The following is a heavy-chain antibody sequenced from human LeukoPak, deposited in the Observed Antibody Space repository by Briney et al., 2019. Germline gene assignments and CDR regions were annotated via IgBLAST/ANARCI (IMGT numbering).Heavy chain of an antibody. V-gene: IGHV1-2*02. J-gene: IGHJ4*02. CDR1: GYTFTGYY. CDR2: INPNSGGT. D-gene: IGHD3-22*01. Sequence: ASVKVSCKASGYTFTGYYMHWVRQAPGQGLEWMGWINPNSGGTNYAQKFQGRVTMTRDTSISTAYMELSRLRSDDTAVYYCARAYYYDSSRSYYFDYWGQGTLVTVSS. CDR3: ARAYYYDSSRSYYFDY.